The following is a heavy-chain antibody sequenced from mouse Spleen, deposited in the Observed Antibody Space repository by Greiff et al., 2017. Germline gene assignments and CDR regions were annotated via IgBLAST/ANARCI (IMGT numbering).Heavy chain of an antibody. J-gene: IGHJ2*01. Sequence: EVKLVESGEGLVKPGGSLKLSCAASGFTFSSYAMSWVRQTPEKRLEWVAYISSGGDYIYYADTVKGRFTISRDDARNTLYLQMSSLKSEDTAMYYCTREVRHYYGSIGYFDYWGQGTTLTVSS. CDR3: TREVRHYYGSIGYFDY. V-gene: IGHV5-9-1*02. CDR1: GFTFSSYA. CDR2: ISSGGDYI. D-gene: IGHD1-1*01.